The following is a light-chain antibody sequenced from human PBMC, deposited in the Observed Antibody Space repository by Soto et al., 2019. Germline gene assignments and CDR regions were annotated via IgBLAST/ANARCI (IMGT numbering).Light chain of an antibody. CDR1: QSARSSY. V-gene: IGKV3-20*01. CDR2: GAS. J-gene: IGKJ1*01. CDR3: QQYGSSPPT. Sequence: EIVLTQSPGTLSLSPGERDTLSCRASQSARSSYLAWYQQKHRQAPRLLIYGASSRATGIPDRFSGSGSGTDFTLTISRLDSEDFAVYYCQQYGSSPPTFGQGTKXDIK.